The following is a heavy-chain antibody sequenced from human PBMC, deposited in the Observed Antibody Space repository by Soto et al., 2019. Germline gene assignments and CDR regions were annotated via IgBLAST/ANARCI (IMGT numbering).Heavy chain of an antibody. Sequence: ASVKVSCKASGYTFTGYYMHWVRQAPGQGLEWMGWINPNSGGTNYAQKFQGWVTMTRDTSISTAYMELSRLRSDDTAVYYCARTGSKAAAGWGHWFDPWGQGTLVTVSS. V-gene: IGHV1-2*04. D-gene: IGHD6-13*01. CDR1: GYTFTGYY. CDR2: INPNSGGT. J-gene: IGHJ5*02. CDR3: ARTGSKAAAGWGHWFDP.